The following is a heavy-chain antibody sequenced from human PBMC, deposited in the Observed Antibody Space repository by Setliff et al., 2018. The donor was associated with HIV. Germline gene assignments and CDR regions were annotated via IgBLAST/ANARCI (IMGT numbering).Heavy chain of an antibody. J-gene: IGHJ4*02. D-gene: IGHD2-2*01. CDR2: INPNSGGT. Sequence: ASVKVSCKASGYTFTGYYMHWVRQAPGQGLEWIGWINPNSGGTNYAQKFQGRVTMTRDTSISTAYMELSRLRSDDTAVYYCASSFIPAATFDYWGQGTLVTVSS. CDR1: GYTFTGYY. V-gene: IGHV1-2*02. CDR3: ASSFIPAATFDY.